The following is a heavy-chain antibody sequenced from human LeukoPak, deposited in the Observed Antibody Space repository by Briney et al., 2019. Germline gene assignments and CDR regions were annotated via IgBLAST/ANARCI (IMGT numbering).Heavy chain of an antibody. Sequence: PSETLSLTCTVSGGSISSYYWSWIRQPAGKGLEWIGRIYTSGSTNYNPSLKSRVTMSVDTSKNQFSLKLSSVTAADTAVYYCARDLIQLSSAYMDVWGKGTTVTISS. D-gene: IGHD5-18*01. CDR1: GGSISSYY. CDR2: IYTSGST. V-gene: IGHV4-4*07. CDR3: ARDLIQLSSAYMDV. J-gene: IGHJ6*03.